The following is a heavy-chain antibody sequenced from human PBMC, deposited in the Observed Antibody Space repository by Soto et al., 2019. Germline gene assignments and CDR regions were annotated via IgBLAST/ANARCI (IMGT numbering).Heavy chain of an antibody. CDR1: GYTFTDYF. CDR2: IDPNSGGT. CDR3: ARGPNTGSFDY. J-gene: IGHJ4*02. V-gene: IGHV1-2*04. Sequence: ASVKVSCKASGYTFTDYFMHWMRQAPGQGFEWMGWIDPNSGGTSYAQKFQGWVTMTRDTSISTAYMELSRLKSGDTAVYYCARGPNTGSFDYWGQGTLVTVSS. D-gene: IGHD5-12*01.